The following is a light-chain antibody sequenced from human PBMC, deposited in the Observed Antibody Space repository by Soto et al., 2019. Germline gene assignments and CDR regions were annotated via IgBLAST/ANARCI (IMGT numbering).Light chain of an antibody. J-gene: IGLJ2*01. Sequence: QLVLTQSPSASASLGASVRLTCTLSSGHSNYVIAWHQQQPEKGPRYLMKLNSDGGHNRGDGIPDRFSGSSSGAERYLTISSLQSEDEADYYCQTWDTGTAVFGGGTKLTVL. CDR1: SGHSNYV. V-gene: IGLV4-69*01. CDR2: LNSDGGH. CDR3: QTWDTGTAV.